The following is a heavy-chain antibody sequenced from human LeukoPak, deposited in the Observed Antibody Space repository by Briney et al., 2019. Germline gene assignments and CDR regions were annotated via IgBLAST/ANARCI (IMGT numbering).Heavy chain of an antibody. CDR2: FDPEDGET. CDR1: GYTLTELS. V-gene: IGHV1-24*01. D-gene: IGHD5-18*01. Sequence: GASVKVSCKVSGYTLTELSMHWVRQAPGKGLEWMGGFDPEDGETIYAQKFQGRVTMTEDTSTDTAYMELSSLRAEDTAVYYCAKDTLTRGYSYGYYFDYWGQGTLVTVSS. CDR3: AKDTLTRGYSYGYYFDY. J-gene: IGHJ4*02.